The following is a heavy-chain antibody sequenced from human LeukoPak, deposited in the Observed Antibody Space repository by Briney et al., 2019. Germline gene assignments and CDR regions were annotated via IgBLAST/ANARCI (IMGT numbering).Heavy chain of an antibody. CDR1: GGTFTFGTAC. CDR3: ARDDRHTVLMVYAIFGYMDG. Sequence: ASVKVSCKASGGTFTFGTACVTWVRQASGQRLEWMGIINPSGGSTSYAQKFQGRVTMTRDTSTSTVYMELSSLRSEDTAVYYCARDDRHTVLMVYAIFGYMDGWGKGTTVTVSS. J-gene: IGHJ6*03. V-gene: IGHV1-46*01. D-gene: IGHD2-8*01. CDR2: INPSGGST.